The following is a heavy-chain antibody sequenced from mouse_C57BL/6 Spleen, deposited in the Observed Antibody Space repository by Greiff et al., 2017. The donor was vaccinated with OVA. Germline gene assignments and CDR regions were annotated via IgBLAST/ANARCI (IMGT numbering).Heavy chain of an antibody. CDR3: TTHYYGSSYDYAMDY. Sequence: VQLQQSGAELVRPGASVKLSCTASGFNIKDYYMHWVKQRPEQGLEWIGWIDPEDGDTEYAPKFQGKATMTADTSSNTAYLQLSSLTSEDTAVYYCTTHYYGSSYDYAMDYWGQGTSVTVSS. D-gene: IGHD1-1*01. CDR1: GFNIKDYY. CDR2: IDPEDGDT. J-gene: IGHJ4*01. V-gene: IGHV14-1*01.